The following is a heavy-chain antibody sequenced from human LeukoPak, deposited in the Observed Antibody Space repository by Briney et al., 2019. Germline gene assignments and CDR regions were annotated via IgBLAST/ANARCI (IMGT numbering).Heavy chain of an antibody. V-gene: IGHV4-4*02. Sequence: SSETLSLTCAVSGGSISSSNWWSWVRQPPGKGLEWIGEIYHSGSTNYNPSLKSRVTISVDKSKNQFSLKLSSVTAADTAVYYCARGVAAAGTISYYYYGMDVWGQGTTVTVSS. J-gene: IGHJ6*02. CDR2: IYHSGST. D-gene: IGHD6-13*01. CDR3: ARGVAAAGTISYYYYGMDV. CDR1: GGSISSSNW.